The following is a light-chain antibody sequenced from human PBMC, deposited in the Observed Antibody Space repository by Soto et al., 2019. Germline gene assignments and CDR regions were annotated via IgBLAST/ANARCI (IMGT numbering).Light chain of an antibody. Sequence: EIVLTQSPDTLSLSPGDRATLSCRASQSVSSNLAWYQQTPGQAPRLLIYGASTRATDIPARFSGSGSGTEFTLTISSLQSEDFALYYCQQYNNWPLTFGGGTRLEIK. CDR3: QQYNNWPLT. J-gene: IGKJ5*01. CDR1: QSVSSN. V-gene: IGKV3-15*01. CDR2: GAS.